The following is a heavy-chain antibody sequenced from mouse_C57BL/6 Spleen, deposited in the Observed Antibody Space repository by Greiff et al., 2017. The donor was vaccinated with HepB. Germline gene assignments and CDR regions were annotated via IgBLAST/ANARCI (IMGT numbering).Heavy chain of an antibody. CDR2: ISYDGSN. CDR1: GYSITSGYY. J-gene: IGHJ2*01. CDR3: ARDLYYEGFDY. D-gene: IGHD2-4*01. V-gene: IGHV3-6*01. Sequence: ESGPGLVKPSQSLSLTCSVTGYSITSGYYWNWIRQFPGNKLEWMGYISYDGSNNYNPSLKNRISITRDTSKNQFFLKLNSVTTEDTATYYCARDLYYEGFDYWGQGTTLTVSS.